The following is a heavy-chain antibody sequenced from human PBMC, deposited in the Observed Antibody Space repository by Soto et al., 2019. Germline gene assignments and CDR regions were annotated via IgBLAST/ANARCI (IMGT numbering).Heavy chain of an antibody. Sequence: QVQLVQSGAEVKKPGASVKVSCKASGYTFTSYGITWVRQAPGQGLEWMGWISAYNGNTNYAQKLQGRVTMTTDTSSSTAYMELRSLRSDDTAVYYCARSDIVVVVAAPVLDFWGQGTLVTVSS. CDR3: ARSDIVVVVAAPVLDF. CDR2: ISAYNGNT. D-gene: IGHD2-15*01. J-gene: IGHJ4*02. CDR1: GYTFTSYG. V-gene: IGHV1-18*01.